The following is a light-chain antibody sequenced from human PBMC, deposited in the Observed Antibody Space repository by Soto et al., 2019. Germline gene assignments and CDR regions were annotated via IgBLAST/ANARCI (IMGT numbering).Light chain of an antibody. J-gene: IGKJ3*01. CDR2: AAP. CDR3: QQYGDSPFA. V-gene: IGKV3-20*01. Sequence: EIVLTQSPGTLSLSPGERATLSCRASQSIYINSLAWYQHKRGQAPRRLIYAAPVRATAVPDRFNGCGSGTDFALTISRLEPEDSAMYYCQQYGDSPFAFGPGTKLDVK. CDR1: QSIYINS.